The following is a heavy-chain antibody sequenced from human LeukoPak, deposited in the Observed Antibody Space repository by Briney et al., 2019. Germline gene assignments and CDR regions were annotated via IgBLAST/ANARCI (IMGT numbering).Heavy chain of an antibody. CDR3: ARDRFGESGXYYYMDV. D-gene: IGHD3-10*01. V-gene: IGHV4-38-2*02. CDR2: IYHSGST. J-gene: IGHJ6*03. Sequence: SETLSLTCTVSGYSISSGYYWGWIRQPPGKGLEWIGSIYHSGSTYYNPSLKSRVTISVDTSKNQFSLKLSSVTAADTAVYYCARDRFGESGXYYYMDVW. CDR1: GYSISSGYY.